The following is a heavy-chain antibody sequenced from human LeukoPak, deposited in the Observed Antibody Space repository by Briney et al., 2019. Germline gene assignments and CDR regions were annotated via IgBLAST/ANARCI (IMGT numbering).Heavy chain of an antibody. V-gene: IGHV5-51*01. Sequence: GESLKISCKGSGYSFTTHWIGWVRQMPGKGLEWMGIIYPRDSDTRYSPSFEGQVTISADKSFTTAYLQWSSLKASDTAMYYCARQITDQSSGYDSIDYWGQGTLVTVSS. J-gene: IGHJ4*02. CDR3: ARQITDQSSGYDSIDY. D-gene: IGHD5-12*01. CDR1: GYSFTTHW. CDR2: IYPRDSDT.